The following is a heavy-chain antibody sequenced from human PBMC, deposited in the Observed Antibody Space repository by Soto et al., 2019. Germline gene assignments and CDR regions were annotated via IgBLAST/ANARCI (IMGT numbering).Heavy chain of an antibody. Sequence: QVQLVESGGGLVKPGGSLRLSCAASGFTFSDYYMSWIHQAPGKGLEWVSYISSSGSTIYYADSVKGRFTISRGNTKNSLYLQMNSLRAEDTAVYYCAGGELVERDQMAFNYYYYMDVWGKGTTVTVSS. CDR1: GFTFSDYY. CDR3: AGGELVERDQMAFNYYYYMDV. J-gene: IGHJ6*03. D-gene: IGHD1-1*01. V-gene: IGHV3-11*01. CDR2: ISSSGSTI.